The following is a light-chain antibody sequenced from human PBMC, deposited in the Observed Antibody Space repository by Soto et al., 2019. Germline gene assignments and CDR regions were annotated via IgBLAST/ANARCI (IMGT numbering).Light chain of an antibody. CDR2: DAS. J-gene: IGKJ1*01. V-gene: IGKV1-5*01. CDR3: KHQGT. CDR1: QSIRRW. Sequence: IQMTQSTSTLSASVGDRVTINCRARQSIRRWLAWYQQKPGKVSKLLIYDASSLESGVPSRFSGSGSRTVFTLTFSSLQPNDFATHYCKHQGTCGEGTKV.